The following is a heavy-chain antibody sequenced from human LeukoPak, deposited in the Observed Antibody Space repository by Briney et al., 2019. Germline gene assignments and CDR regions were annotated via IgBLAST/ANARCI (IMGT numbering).Heavy chain of an antibody. V-gene: IGHV3-66*01. CDR3: ARVIVGTTTRLDYFDY. CDR2: IYSGGNT. J-gene: IGHJ4*02. Sequence: GGSLRLSCAASGFTVSDNYMSWVRQAPGKGLQWVSIIYSGGNTYYADSVKGRFTVSRDNSKNTLYLQMNSLRAEDTAVYYCARVIVGTTTRLDYFDYWGQGTLVTVSS. D-gene: IGHD1-26*01. CDR1: GFTVSDNY.